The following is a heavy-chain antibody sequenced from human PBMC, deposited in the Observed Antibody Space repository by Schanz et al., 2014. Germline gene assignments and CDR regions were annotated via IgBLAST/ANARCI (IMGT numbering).Heavy chain of an antibody. V-gene: IGHV3-23*01. Sequence: DVHLLESGGGLVQPGGSLRLSCAASEFTFSTDAMSWVRQAPGKGLEWLSVISASGGDTYYADSVKGRFTISRDNAENALYLQMNSLRAEDTGLYFCARGGSGSHYRLDYWGQGTLVTVSS. D-gene: IGHD1-26*01. CDR3: ARGGSGSHYRLDY. CDR2: ISASGGDT. CDR1: EFTFSTDA. J-gene: IGHJ4*02.